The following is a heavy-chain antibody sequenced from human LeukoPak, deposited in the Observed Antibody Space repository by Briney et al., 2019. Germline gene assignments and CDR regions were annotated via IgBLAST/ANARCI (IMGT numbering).Heavy chain of an antibody. CDR3: ARVPGYVGYFYGMDV. J-gene: IGHJ6*02. CDR1: GFTFSSDR. D-gene: IGHD2-15*01. CDR2: INHNGVSR. V-gene: IGHV3-74*01. Sequence: GGSLRLSCAASGFTFSSDRMHWVRQAPGEGLVWVSRINHNGVSRAYADFVKGRFTMSRDDARGTVYLQMDSLSADDTAVYYCARVPGYVGYFYGMDVWGQGTTVTVSS.